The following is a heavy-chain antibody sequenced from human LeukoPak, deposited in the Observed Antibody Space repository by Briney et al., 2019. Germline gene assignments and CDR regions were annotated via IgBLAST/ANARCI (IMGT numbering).Heavy chain of an antibody. D-gene: IGHD3-10*01. CDR1: GFTFSSYA. CDR3: ARAVWFGELSYFDY. V-gene: IGHV3-30-3*01. J-gene: IGHJ4*02. Sequence: PGGSLRLSCAASGFTFSSYAMHWVRQAPGKGLEWVAVISYDGSNKYYADSVKGRFTISRDNSKNTLYLQMNSLRAEDTAVYYCARAVWFGELSYFDYWGQGTLVTVSS. CDR2: ISYDGSNK.